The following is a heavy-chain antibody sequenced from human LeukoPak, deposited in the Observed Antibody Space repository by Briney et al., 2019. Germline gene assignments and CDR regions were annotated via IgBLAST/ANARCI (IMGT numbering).Heavy chain of an antibody. CDR3: ARRGLVVPAAMVDY. J-gene: IGHJ4*02. Sequence: PSETLSLTCTVSGGSISSTSYYWGWIRQPPGKGLEWIGNIYYSGSTYYNPSLKSRVTISVDTSKNQFSLKLSSVTAADTAVYYCARRGLVVPAAMVDYWGQGTLVTVSS. CDR2: IYYSGST. V-gene: IGHV4-39*07. D-gene: IGHD2-2*01. CDR1: GGSISSTSYY.